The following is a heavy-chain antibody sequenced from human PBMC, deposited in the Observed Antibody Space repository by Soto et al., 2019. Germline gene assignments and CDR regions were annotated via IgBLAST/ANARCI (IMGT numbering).Heavy chain of an antibody. CDR3: ARGSIAVAGWVGYYYYYGMDV. CDR1: GYTFTGYY. J-gene: IGHJ6*02. CDR2: INPNSGGT. D-gene: IGHD6-19*01. V-gene: IGHV1-2*04. Sequence: ASVKVSCKASGYTFTGYYMHWVRQAPGQGLEWMGWINPNSGGTNYAQKFQGWVTMTRDTSISTAYMELSRLRSDDTAVYYCARGSIAVAGWVGYYYYYGMDVWGQGTTVTVSS.